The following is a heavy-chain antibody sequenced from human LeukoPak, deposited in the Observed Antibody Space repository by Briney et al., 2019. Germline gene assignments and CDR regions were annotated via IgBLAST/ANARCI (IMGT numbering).Heavy chain of an antibody. V-gene: IGHV1-2*02. CDR1: GYTFTGYY. CDR3: ATGYYGSGRPSDMGY. J-gene: IGHJ4*02. D-gene: IGHD3-10*01. Sequence: ASVKVSCKASGYTFTGYYMHWVRQAPGQGLEWMGWINPNSGGTNYAQKFQGRVTMTEDTSTDTAYMELSSLRSEDTAVYYCATGYYGSGRPSDMGYWGQGTLVTVSS. CDR2: INPNSGGT.